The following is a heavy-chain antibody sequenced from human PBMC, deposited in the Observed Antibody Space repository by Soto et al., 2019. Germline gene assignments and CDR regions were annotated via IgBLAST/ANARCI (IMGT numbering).Heavy chain of an antibody. CDR1: GGSISSGGYY. J-gene: IGHJ6*02. V-gene: IGHV4-31*03. CDR3: ARGLWFGPDYYYYGMDV. Sequence: QVQLQESGPGLVKPSQTLSLTCTVSGGSISSGGYYWSWIRQHPGKGLEWIGYIYYSGSTYYNPXLKSRVTISVXXSXNXYSLKLSSVTAADTAVYYCARGLWFGPDYYYYGMDVWGQGTTVTVSS. D-gene: IGHD3-10*01. CDR2: IYYSGST.